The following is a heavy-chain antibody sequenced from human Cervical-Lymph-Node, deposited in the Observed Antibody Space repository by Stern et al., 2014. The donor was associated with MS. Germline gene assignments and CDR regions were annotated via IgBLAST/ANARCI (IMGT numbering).Heavy chain of an antibody. V-gene: IGHV3-30*01. CDR1: GFTFSSHA. CDR3: AREGTNFGVAPYNYGMDV. CDR2: ISFYGREK. Sequence: VQLVQSGGGVVQPGRSLRLSCAASGFTFSSHAMHWVRQAPGKGLEWVAVISFYGREKYYSDSVKGRFTISRDNSGDTLNLQVNSLRGEDTAVYYCAREGTNFGVAPYNYGMDVWGQGTTVTV. D-gene: IGHD3-3*01. J-gene: IGHJ6*02.